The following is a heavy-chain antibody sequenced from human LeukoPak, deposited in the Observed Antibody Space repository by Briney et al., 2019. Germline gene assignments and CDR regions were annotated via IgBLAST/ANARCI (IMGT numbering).Heavy chain of an antibody. CDR1: GYTFTGYY. D-gene: IGHD2-2*01. Sequence: ASVKLSCKASGYTFTGYYMHWVRQAPGQGLEWMGWMNPNNGGTHYAQKFQGRVTMTRETSISTAYMELSSLKSDDTAVYYCAPYCSSTSCSAFFDPWGQGTLVTVSS. CDR3: APYCSSTSCSAFFDP. CDR2: MNPNNGGT. V-gene: IGHV1-2*02. J-gene: IGHJ5*02.